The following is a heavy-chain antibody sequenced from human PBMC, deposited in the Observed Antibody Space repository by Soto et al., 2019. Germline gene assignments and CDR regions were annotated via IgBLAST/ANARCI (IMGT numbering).Heavy chain of an antibody. CDR1: GFTFSSYA. CDR3: AKALGCSISATCSYFDY. J-gene: IGHJ4*02. CDR2: IGRSGGDT. D-gene: IGHD1-26*01. V-gene: IGHV3-23*01. Sequence: EVQLLESGGGLVQPGGSLRLSCAASGFTFSSYAMSWVRQAPGKGLEWVSGIGRSGGDTYYADSVMGRFSISRDNSKDTLFLQINSLRAEDTAIYFCAKALGCSISATCSYFDYWGQGALVTVS.